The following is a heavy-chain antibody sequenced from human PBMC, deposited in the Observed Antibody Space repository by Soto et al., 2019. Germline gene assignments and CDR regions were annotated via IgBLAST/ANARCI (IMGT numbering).Heavy chain of an antibody. Sequence: ASVKVSCKASGHTFTGYYMHWVRQAPGQGLEWMGIINPSGGSTSYAQKFQGRVTMTRDTSTSTVYMELSSLRSEDTAVYYCARVRAYGDHDDYWGQGTLVTVSS. D-gene: IGHD4-17*01. V-gene: IGHV1-46*03. J-gene: IGHJ4*02. CDR3: ARVRAYGDHDDY. CDR2: INPSGGST. CDR1: GHTFTGYY.